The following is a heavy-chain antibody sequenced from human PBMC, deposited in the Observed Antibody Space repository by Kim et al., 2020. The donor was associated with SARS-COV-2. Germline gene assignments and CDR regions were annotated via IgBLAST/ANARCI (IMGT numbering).Heavy chain of an antibody. D-gene: IGHD6-19*01. CDR3: ARDYIFQWLVPRY. J-gene: IGHJ4*02. V-gene: IGHV1-18*01. Sequence: YAQKLQGRVTMTTDTSTSTAYMELRSLRSDDTAVYYCARDYIFQWLVPRYWGQGTLVTVSS.